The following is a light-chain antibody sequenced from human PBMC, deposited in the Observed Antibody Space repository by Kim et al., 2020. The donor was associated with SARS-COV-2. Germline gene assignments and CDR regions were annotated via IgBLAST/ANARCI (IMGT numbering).Light chain of an antibody. CDR1: SIGAKR. V-gene: IGLV3-9*01. CDR3: HVWDSNTAV. J-gene: IGLJ3*02. CDR2: RDR. Sequence: SYELTQPLSESVALGQTARITCGGSSIGAKRVHWYQQKPGQAPVLVIYRDRNRPSGIPGRFSGSNSGNTATLTISRAQAGDEADYYCHVWDSNTAVFGGGTQLTVL.